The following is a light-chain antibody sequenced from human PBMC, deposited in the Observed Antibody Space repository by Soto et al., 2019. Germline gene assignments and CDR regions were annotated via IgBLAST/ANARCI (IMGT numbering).Light chain of an antibody. CDR3: SSYTCSSTLYV. V-gene: IGLV2-14*01. Sequence: QSALTQPASQSGSPGQSITISCTGTSSDGGGYNYVSWYQQHPRKAPKLMIYDVSNRPSGVSNRFSGSKSGNTASLTISGLQAEDEADYYCSSYTCSSTLYVFGTGTKVTVL. CDR1: SSDGGGYNY. J-gene: IGLJ1*01. CDR2: DVS.